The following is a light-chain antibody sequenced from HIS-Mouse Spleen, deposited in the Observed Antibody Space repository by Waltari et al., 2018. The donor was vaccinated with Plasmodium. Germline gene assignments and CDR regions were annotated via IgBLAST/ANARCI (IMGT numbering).Light chain of an antibody. CDR3: QQYNNWSFT. CDR1: QSVSSN. J-gene: IGKJ3*01. Sequence: EIVMTQSPATLSVSPGERDTISCRASQSVSSNLAWYQQKPGQAPRLLIYGASTRATGIPARFSGSGSGTEFTLTISSLQSEDFAVYYCQQYNNWSFTFGPGTKVDIK. V-gene: IGKV3-15*01. CDR2: GAS.